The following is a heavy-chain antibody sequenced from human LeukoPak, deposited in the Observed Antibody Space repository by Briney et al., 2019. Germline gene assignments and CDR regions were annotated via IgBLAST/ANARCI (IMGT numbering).Heavy chain of an antibody. CDR1: GGSTSSYY. CDR2: IYYSGST. D-gene: IGHD3-10*01. CDR3: AGQNYYGSGSIDDY. Sequence: SETLSLTCTVSGGSTSSYYWSWVRQPPGKGLEWIGYIYYSGSTNYNPSLKSRVTISVDTSKNQFSLKLSSVTAADTAVYYCAGQNYYGSGSIDDYWGQGTLVTVSS. J-gene: IGHJ4*02. V-gene: IGHV4-59*08.